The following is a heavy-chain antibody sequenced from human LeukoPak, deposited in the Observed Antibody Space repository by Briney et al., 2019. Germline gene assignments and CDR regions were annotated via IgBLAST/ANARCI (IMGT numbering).Heavy chain of an antibody. J-gene: IGHJ4*02. D-gene: IGHD3-10*01. CDR1: GGSISSYY. V-gene: IGHV4-59*01. Sequence: SETLSLTCTVSGGSISSYYWSWIRQPPGKGLEWIGYIYYTGSTNYNPSLKSRVTISVDTSKNQFSLKLSSVTAADTAVYYCARVVYGSLFPFDYWGQGTLVTVSS. CDR2: IYYTGST. CDR3: ARVVYGSLFPFDY.